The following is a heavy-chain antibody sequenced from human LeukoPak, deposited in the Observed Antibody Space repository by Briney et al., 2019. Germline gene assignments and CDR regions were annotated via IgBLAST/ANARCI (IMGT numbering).Heavy chain of an antibody. CDR2: INPNSGGT. J-gene: IGHJ3*02. CDR3: ARDGSITMIPFDI. Sequence: ASVKVSCKASGYTFTGYYMHWLRQAPGQGLEWMGRINPNSGGTNYAQKFQGRVTMTRDTSISTAYMELSRLRSDDTAVYYCARDGSITMIPFDIWGQGTMVTVSS. V-gene: IGHV1-2*06. CDR1: GYTFTGYY. D-gene: IGHD3-22*01.